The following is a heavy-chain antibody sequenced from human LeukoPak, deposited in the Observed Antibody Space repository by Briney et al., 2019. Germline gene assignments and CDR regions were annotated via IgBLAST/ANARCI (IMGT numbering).Heavy chain of an antibody. CDR1: GFTFSGSA. Sequence: GGSLRLSCAASGFTFSGSAMHWVRQASGKGLEWVGRIRSKANSYATAYAASVKGRFTISRDDSKNTAYLQMNSLKTEDTAVYYCTRQDTADVDYWGQGTLVTVSS. J-gene: IGHJ4*02. CDR2: IRSKANSYAT. CDR3: TRQDTADVDY. V-gene: IGHV3-73*01.